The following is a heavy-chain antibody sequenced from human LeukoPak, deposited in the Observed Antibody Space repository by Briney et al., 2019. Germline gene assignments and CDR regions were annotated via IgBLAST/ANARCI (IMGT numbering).Heavy chain of an antibody. CDR2: INPNSGGT. V-gene: IGHV1-2*02. Sequence: AAVKVSCKASGYIFSAYDIHWVRQAPGQGLEWMGWINPNSGGTNYAQKFQGRVTMTRDTSISTAYMELSRLRSDDTAVYYCARECGGSCYLVYDYWGQGTLVTVSS. D-gene: IGHD2-15*01. CDR3: ARECGGSCYLVYDY. J-gene: IGHJ4*02. CDR1: GYIFSAYD.